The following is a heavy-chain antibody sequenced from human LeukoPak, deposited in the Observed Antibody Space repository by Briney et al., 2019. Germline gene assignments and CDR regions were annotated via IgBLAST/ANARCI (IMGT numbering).Heavy chain of an antibody. CDR3: AKADYGDSAFDY. CDR2: ITASGPDT. D-gene: IGHD4-17*01. Sequence: GGSLRLSCAASGFSFSTSAMSWVRQAPGKGLEWVSAITASGPDTYYADSVRGWFTISRNNSRNTLSLQMISLRADDTASYYCAKADYGDSAFDYWGQGTLVTVSS. V-gene: IGHV3-23*01. J-gene: IGHJ4*02. CDR1: GFSFSTSA.